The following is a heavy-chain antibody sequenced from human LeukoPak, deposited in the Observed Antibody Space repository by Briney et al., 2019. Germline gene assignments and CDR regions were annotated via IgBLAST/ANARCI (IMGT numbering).Heavy chain of an antibody. CDR1: GGTFSSYA. V-gene: IGHV1-69*05. CDR3: ARDAAYCGGDCYSDAFDI. Sequence: GASVKVSCKASGGTFSSYAISWVRHAPGQGLEWMGRIIPIFGTANYAQKFQGRVTITTDESTSTAYMELSSLRSEDTAVYYCARDAAYCGGDCYSDAFDIWGQGTMVTVSS. J-gene: IGHJ3*02. D-gene: IGHD2-21*02. CDR2: IIPIFGTA.